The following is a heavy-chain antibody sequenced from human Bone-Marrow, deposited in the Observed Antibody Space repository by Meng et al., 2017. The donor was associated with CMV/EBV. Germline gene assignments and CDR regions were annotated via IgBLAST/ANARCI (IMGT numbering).Heavy chain of an antibody. CDR3: AREGDSSGYNFFDY. Sequence: ASVKVSCKASGYTFTSYYMHWVRQAPGQGLEWMGIIIPSGGSTSYAQKFQGRVSMTRDRSTSIVYMKLSSLGSEDTAVYYCAREGDSSGYNFFDYWGQGTLVTVSS. CDR2: IIPSGGST. J-gene: IGHJ4*02. V-gene: IGHV1-46*03. CDR1: GYTFTSYY. D-gene: IGHD3-22*01.